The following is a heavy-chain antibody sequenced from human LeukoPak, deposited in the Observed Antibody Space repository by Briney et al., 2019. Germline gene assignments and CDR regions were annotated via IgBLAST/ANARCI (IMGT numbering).Heavy chain of an antibody. J-gene: IGHJ5*02. CDR2: INHSGST. CDR3: ARAEVRALNWFDP. D-gene: IGHD3-10*01. CDR1: GGSFSGYY. Sequence: PSETLSLTCAVYGGSFSGYYWSWIRQPPGKGLEWIGEINHSGSTNYNPSLKSRVTISVDTSKNQFSLKLSSVTAADTAVYYCARAEVRALNWFDPWGQGTLVTVSS. V-gene: IGHV4-34*01.